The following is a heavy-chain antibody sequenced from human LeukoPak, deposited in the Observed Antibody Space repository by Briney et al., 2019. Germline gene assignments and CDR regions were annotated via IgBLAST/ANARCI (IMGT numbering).Heavy chain of an antibody. D-gene: IGHD5-18*01. CDR1: GFTFSSYA. Sequence: GRSLRLSCAASGFTFSSYAMHWVRQAPGKGLEWVAVISYDGSNKYYADSVKGRFTISRDNSKNALYLQMNSLRAEDTAVYYCARGSRGKAMAPGAVWFDYWGQGTLVAVSS. V-gene: IGHV3-30-3*01. CDR3: ARGSRGKAMAPGAVWFDY. J-gene: IGHJ4*02. CDR2: ISYDGSNK.